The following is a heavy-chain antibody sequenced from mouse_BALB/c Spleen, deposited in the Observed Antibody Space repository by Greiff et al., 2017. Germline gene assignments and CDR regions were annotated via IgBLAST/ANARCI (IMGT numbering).Heavy chain of an antibody. V-gene: IGHV5-12-2*01. CDR1: GFTFSSYT. D-gene: IGHD1-1*01. CDR3: ARPNYGYAMDY. CDR2: ISNGGGST. Sequence: EVMLVESGGGLVQPGGSLKLSCAASGFTFSSYTMSWVRQTPEKRLEWVAYISNGGGSTYYPDTVKGRFTISRDNAKNTLYLQMSSLKSADTDMYDCARPNYGYAMDYWGQGTSVTVSS. J-gene: IGHJ4*01.